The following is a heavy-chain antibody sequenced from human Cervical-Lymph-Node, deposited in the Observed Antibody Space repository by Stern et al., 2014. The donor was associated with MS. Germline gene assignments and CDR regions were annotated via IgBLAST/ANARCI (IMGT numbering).Heavy chain of an antibody. CDR3: TTDPYGSGSNDY. D-gene: IGHD3-10*01. CDR2: IKSKTDGGTT. CDR1: GFTFSNAW. V-gene: IGHV3-15*01. Sequence: EVQLEESGGGLVKPGGSLRLSCAASGFTFSNAWMSWVRQAPGKGLEWVGRIKSKTDGGTTDYASPVKGRFTISRDDSKNTLYLQMNSLKTEDTAVYYCTTDPYGSGSNDYWGQGTLVTVSS. J-gene: IGHJ4*02.